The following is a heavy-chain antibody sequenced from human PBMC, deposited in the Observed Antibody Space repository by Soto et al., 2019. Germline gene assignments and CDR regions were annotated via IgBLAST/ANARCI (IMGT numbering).Heavy chain of an antibody. D-gene: IGHD3-9*01. CDR2: IGSSSSYT. J-gene: IGHJ3*02. CDR3: ARDADILTGSDAFDI. V-gene: IGHV3-11*05. CDR1: GFTFSDYY. Sequence: QVQLVESGGGLVKPGGSLRLSCAASGFTFSDYYMSWIRQAPGKGLEWVSYIGSSSSYTNYADSVKGRFTISRDNAKNSLYLQMNSLGAEDTAVYYCARDADILTGSDAFDIWGQGTMVTVSS.